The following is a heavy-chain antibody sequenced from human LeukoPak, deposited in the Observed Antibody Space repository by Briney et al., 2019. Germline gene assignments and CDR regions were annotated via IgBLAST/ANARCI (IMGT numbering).Heavy chain of an antibody. V-gene: IGHV3-74*01. CDR1: GFTLRNYW. CDR2: IRDNGKDT. CDR3: ARDGGRGVHDWYFDL. Sequence: GGSLRLSCAASGFTLRNYWMMHWVRQDPGKGLAWVARIRDNGKDTNYADSVKGRFIVSRDNARNTMYLQMERLRVEDTAVYYCARDGGRGVHDWYFDLWGPGTLVTVSS. D-gene: IGHD2-15*01. J-gene: IGHJ2*01.